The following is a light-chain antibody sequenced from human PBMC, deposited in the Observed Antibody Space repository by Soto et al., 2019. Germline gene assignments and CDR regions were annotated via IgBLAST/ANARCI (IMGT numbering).Light chain of an antibody. V-gene: IGLV1-40*01. Sequence: QPVLTQPHSVSGAPGQRVTIPCTGSNSNIGAGYDVHWYQQVSGTAPTLLIYANNNRPSGVPDRFSGSKSCTSATWSITWLAAEDELEYYCSFYANSLSSRVFGGGTKVTVL. CDR3: SFYANSLSSRV. CDR2: ANN. CDR1: NSNIGAGYD. J-gene: IGLJ3*02.